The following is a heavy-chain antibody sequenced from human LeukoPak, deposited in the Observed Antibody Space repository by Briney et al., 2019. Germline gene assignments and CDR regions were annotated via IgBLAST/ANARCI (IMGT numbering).Heavy chain of an antibody. CDR3: AKDYSYQGPDAFDI. Sequence: GGSLRLSCAASGFTFSSYAMSWVRQAPGKGLEWVSLISGDGGSTYYADSVKGRFTISRDNSKNSLYLQMNSLRTEDTALYYCAKDYSYQGPDAFDIWGQGTMVTVSS. CDR1: GFTFSSYA. D-gene: IGHD5-18*01. CDR2: ISGDGGST. V-gene: IGHV3-43*02. J-gene: IGHJ3*02.